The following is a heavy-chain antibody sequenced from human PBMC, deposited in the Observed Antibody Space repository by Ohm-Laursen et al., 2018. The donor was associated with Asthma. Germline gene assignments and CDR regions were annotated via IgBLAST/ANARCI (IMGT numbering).Heavy chain of an antibody. CDR1: GYTFSRYS. V-gene: IGHV3-21*01. CDR2: ISTASTFI. Sequence: SLRLSCAASGYTFSRYSIHWVRQVPGKGLEWVAPISTASTFIYYADSVRGRFTTSRDNARNSVYLQMNSLRAEDTALYYCARIGPELELPGRESPLHHWGEGTLVTVSS. D-gene: IGHD1-26*01. CDR3: ARIGPELELPGRESPLHH. J-gene: IGHJ1*01.